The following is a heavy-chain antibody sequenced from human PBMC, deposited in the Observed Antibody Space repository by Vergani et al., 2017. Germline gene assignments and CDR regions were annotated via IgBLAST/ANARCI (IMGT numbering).Heavy chain of an antibody. V-gene: IGHV3-21*01. Sequence: EVQLVESGGGLVKPGGSLRLSCAVSGFTFSSYSMNWVRQAPGKGLEWVSSISSSSSYIYYADSVKGRFTISRDNAKNSVYLQMNRLRAEDKAVYYCARGGDIAKLGYCGSTSCYEGHIDYWGQGTLVTVSS. CDR2: ISSSSSYI. CDR3: ARGGDIAKLGYCGSTSCYEGHIDY. D-gene: IGHD2-2*01. J-gene: IGHJ4*02. CDR1: GFTFSSYS.